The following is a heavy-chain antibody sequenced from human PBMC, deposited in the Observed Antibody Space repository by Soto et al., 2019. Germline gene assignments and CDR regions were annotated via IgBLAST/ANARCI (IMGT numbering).Heavy chain of an antibody. CDR3: ARQGTSGGYYRYYYYGMDV. CDR1: GGSISRSSYF. V-gene: IGHV4-39*01. Sequence: QLQLQESGPGLVKPSETLSLTCTVSGGSISRSSYFWGWIRQPPGKGLEWIGSIHYDGSTNYNPSLKSRLIISADTSKNQFSLKLSSVTAADTAVYYCARQGTSGGYYRYYYYGMDVWGQGTTVTVSS. CDR2: IHYDGST. J-gene: IGHJ6*02. D-gene: IGHD1-1*01.